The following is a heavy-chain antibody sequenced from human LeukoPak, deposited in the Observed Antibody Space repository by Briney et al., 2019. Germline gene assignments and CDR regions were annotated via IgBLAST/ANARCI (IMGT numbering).Heavy chain of an antibody. CDR3: ARDSNDFWSGHMDV. D-gene: IGHD3-3*01. V-gene: IGHV4-39*07. Sequence: SETLSLTCTVSGGSISSSSYYWGWIRQPPGKGLEWIGSIYYSGSTYYNPSLKSRVTFSVDTSKNQFSLKLSSVTAADTAVYYCARDSNDFWSGHMDVWGKGTTVTVSS. CDR2: IYYSGST. CDR1: GGSISSSSYY. J-gene: IGHJ6*03.